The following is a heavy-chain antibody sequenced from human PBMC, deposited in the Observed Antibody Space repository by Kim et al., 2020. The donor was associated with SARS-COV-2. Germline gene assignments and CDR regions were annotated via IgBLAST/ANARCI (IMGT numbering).Heavy chain of an antibody. J-gene: IGHJ5*02. V-gene: IGHV4-34*01. CDR2: INHSGST. Sequence: SETLSLTCAVYGGSFSGYYWSWIRQPPGKGLEWIGEINHSGSTNYNPSLKSRVTISVDTSKNQFSLKLSSATAADTAVYYCARGPGYSSSWYGARNWFDP. D-gene: IGHD6-13*01. CDR1: GGSFSGYY. CDR3: ARGPGYSSSWYGARNWFDP.